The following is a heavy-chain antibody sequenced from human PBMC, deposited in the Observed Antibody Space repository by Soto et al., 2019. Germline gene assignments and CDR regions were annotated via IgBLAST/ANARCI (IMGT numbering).Heavy chain of an antibody. J-gene: IGHJ6*02. CDR2: ISYDGSNK. Sequence: GGSLRLSCAACGFTFSSYGMHWVRQAPGKGLEWVAVISYDGSNKYYADSVKGRFTISRDNSKNTLYLQMNSLRAEDTAVYYCAKDFTAPDSTYGMDVWGQGTTVTVSS. CDR1: GFTFSSYG. D-gene: IGHD3-22*01. CDR3: AKDFTAPDSTYGMDV. V-gene: IGHV3-30*18.